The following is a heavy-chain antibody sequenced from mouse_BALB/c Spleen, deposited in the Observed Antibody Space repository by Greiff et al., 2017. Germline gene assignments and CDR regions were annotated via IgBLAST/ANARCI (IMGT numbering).Heavy chain of an antibody. CDR1: GFNIKDYY. CDR2: IDPENGDT. V-gene: IGHV14-4*02. D-gene: IGHD3-1*01. CDR3: NGGSGYVGAY. Sequence: EVKLMESGAELVRSGASVKLSCTASGFNIKDYYMHWVKQRPEQGLEWIGWIDPENGDTEYAPKFQGKATMTADTSSNTAYLQLSSLTSEDTAVYYCNGGSGYVGAYWGQGTLVTVSA. J-gene: IGHJ3*01.